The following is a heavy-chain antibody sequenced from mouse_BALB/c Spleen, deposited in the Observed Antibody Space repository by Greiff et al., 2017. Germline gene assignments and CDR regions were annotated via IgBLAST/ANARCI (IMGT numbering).Heavy chain of an antibody. Sequence: EVQLVESGGGLVQPGGSLRLSCATSGFTFTDYYMSWVRQPPGKALEWLGFIRNKANGYTTEYSASVKGRFTISRDNSQSILYLQMNTLRAEDSATYYCAREGRHFDYWGQGTTLTVSS. CDR1: GFTFTDYY. J-gene: IGHJ2*01. CDR2: IRNKANGYTT. V-gene: IGHV7-3*02. CDR3: AREGRHFDY.